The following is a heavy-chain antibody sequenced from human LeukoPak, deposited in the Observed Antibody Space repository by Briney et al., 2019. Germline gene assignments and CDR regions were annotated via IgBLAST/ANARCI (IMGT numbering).Heavy chain of an antibody. CDR1: GDSFSNYY. V-gene: IGHV4-34*01. J-gene: IGHJ2*01. CDR3: ARGPRGFGEFIPRKNIHYYFDI. D-gene: IGHD3-10*01. Sequence: SETLSLTCAVYGDSFSNYYWIWIRQPPGKGLEWIGEINHSGTTNYNPSLKSRATISVDTSKNQFSPRLTSVTAADTAVYYCARGPRGFGEFIPRKNIHYYFDIWGRGTLVVVSS. CDR2: INHSGTT.